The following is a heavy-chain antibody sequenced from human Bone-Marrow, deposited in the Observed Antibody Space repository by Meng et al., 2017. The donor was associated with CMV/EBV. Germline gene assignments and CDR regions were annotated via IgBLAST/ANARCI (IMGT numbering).Heavy chain of an antibody. CDR1: GYTFTSYD. CDR2: MNPNSGNT. D-gene: IGHD5-24*01. Sequence: ASVKVSCKASGYTFTSYDINWVRQATGQGLEWMGWMNPNSGNTGYAQKFQGRVTMTRDTSISTAYMELSRLRSDDTAVYYCARGRDGYVFYYWGQGTLVTVSS. V-gene: IGHV1-8*01. J-gene: IGHJ4*02. CDR3: ARGRDGYVFYY.